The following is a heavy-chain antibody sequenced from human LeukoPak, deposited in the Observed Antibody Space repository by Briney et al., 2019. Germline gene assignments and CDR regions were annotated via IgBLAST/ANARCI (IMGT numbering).Heavy chain of an antibody. J-gene: IGHJ3*02. V-gene: IGHV3-11*01. CDR3: TRVEAFDI. CDR2: ISSGGDTI. CDR1: GFTFSDSY. Sequence: PGGSLGLSCAASGFTFSDSYMSWIRQAPGKGLEYVSYISSGGDTIYYADSVKGRFTISRDNAKNSLYLQMNSLRAEDTAVYYCTRVEAFDIWGQGTMVTVSS. D-gene: IGHD1-1*01.